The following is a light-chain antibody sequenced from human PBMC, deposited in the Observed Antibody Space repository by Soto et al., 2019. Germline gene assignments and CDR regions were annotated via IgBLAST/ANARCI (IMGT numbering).Light chain of an antibody. CDR3: LLSYSGAHWM. CDR2: DTS. CDR1: TGAVTSGHY. V-gene: IGLV7-46*01. J-gene: IGLJ3*02. Sequence: QAVVTQEPSLTVSPGGTVTLTCGSSTGAVTSGHYPYWFQQKPGQAPRTLIYDTSNKHSWTPARFSGSLLGGKAALTLSGAQPEDEAEYYCLLSYSGAHWMFGGGTQLTVL.